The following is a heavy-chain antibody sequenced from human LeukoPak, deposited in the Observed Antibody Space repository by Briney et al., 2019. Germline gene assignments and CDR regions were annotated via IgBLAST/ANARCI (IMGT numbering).Heavy chain of an antibody. Sequence: SETLSLTCAVYGGSFSGYYWSWIRQPPGKGLECIGYIHYTGSTNYNASLKSRVTISVDTSKNQFSLKLNSVTAADTAVYYCARGGYYGSGNDFRFDPWGQGTLVTVSS. J-gene: IGHJ5*02. D-gene: IGHD3-10*01. CDR1: GGSFSGYY. CDR3: ARGGYYGSGNDFRFDP. V-gene: IGHV4-59*01. CDR2: IHYTGST.